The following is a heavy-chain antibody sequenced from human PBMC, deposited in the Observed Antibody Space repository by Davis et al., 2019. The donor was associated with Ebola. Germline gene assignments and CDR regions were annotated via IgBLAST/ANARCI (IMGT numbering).Heavy chain of an antibody. CDR1: GVAFSSNW. V-gene: IGHV3-74*01. CDR2: ISSDGSST. Sequence: GESLKISCAASGVAFSSNWVHWVRQVPGKGLVWVSRISSDGSSTAYANSVKGRFTISRDNDKNTLYLQMNSLRSEDTAVYYCARSMTNKRNALDIWGQGTMVIVSS. J-gene: IGHJ3*02. CDR3: ARSMTNKRNALDI. D-gene: IGHD2-8*01.